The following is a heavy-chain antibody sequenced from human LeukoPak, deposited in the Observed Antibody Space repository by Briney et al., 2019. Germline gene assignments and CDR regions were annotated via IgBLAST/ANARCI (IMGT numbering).Heavy chain of an antibody. D-gene: IGHD4-23*01. CDR3: TRVPVGSNGWFDP. CDR1: GFTLSSYW. V-gene: IGHV3-74*01. CDR2: ISRDGSST. J-gene: IGHJ5*02. Sequence: GGSLRLSCAASGFTLSSYWMHWVRQAPGKGLVWVSRISRDGSSTTYADSVKGRFTISRDNAMNTAYLQMNSLRVEDTAVYYCTRVPVGSNGWFDPWGQGTLVTVSS.